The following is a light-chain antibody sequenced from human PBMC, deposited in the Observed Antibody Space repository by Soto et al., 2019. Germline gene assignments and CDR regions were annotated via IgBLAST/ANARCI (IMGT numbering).Light chain of an antibody. CDR2: AAS. Sequence: DIKMTQSPSSLSASVGDRVTITCRASQSISNYLNWYQQTPGKAPKLMIFAASSLHSGVSSRVNGSGSGTDFTLNISSLQPEDFATYYCQQSYSTPRTFGPGTKVDI. CDR1: QSISNY. V-gene: IGKV1-39*01. CDR3: QQSYSTPRT. J-gene: IGKJ3*01.